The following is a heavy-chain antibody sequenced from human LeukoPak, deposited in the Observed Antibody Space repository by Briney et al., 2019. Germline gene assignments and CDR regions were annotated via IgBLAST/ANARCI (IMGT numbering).Heavy chain of an antibody. Sequence: ASVKVSCKASGYTFTSYAMHWVRQAPGQRLEWMGWINAGNSNTKYSQKFQGRVTITRDTSASTAYMELSSLRSEDTAVYYCARTERDLVVTAEYFDYWGQGTLVTVSS. CDR1: GYTFTSYA. CDR3: ARTERDLVVTAEYFDY. CDR2: INAGNSNT. V-gene: IGHV1-3*01. D-gene: IGHD2-21*02. J-gene: IGHJ4*02.